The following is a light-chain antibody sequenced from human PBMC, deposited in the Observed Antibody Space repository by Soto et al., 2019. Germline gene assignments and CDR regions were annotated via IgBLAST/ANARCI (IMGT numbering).Light chain of an antibody. CDR3: QQSNNWPLT. V-gene: IGKV3-15*01. CDR1: QSVSSN. Sequence: DILMTQSPAALSLSPGERATLSCMASQSVSSNLAWYQRKLGQAPRLLIYGASNRDTGIRVRFSGSGYVTEFTLTISSLQAEYFAIYYCQQSNNWPLTVGGGTKVEIK. J-gene: IGKJ4*01. CDR2: GAS.